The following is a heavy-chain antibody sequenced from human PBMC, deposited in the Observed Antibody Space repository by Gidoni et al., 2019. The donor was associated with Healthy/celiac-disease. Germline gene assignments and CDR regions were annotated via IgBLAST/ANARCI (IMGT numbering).Heavy chain of an antibody. Sequence: QLQLQESGPGLVKPSETLSLTCTVSGGPISSSSYYWGWIRQPPGKGLEWIGSIYYSGSTYYNPSLKSRVTISVDTSKNQFSLKLSSVTAADTAVYYCARISSIQLWACFDYWGQGTLVTVSS. D-gene: IGHD5-18*01. CDR1: GGPISSSSYY. V-gene: IGHV4-39*01. J-gene: IGHJ4*02. CDR3: ARISSIQLWACFDY. CDR2: IYYSGST.